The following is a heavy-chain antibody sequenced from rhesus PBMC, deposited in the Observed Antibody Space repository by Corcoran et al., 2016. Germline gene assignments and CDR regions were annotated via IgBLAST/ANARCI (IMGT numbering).Heavy chain of an antibody. CDR3: ARGSYYSGSSDY. J-gene: IGHJ4*01. V-gene: IGHV1S2*01. CDR1: GYTFTDYY. Sequence: QVQLVQSGAEVKKPGSSVKVSCKASGYTFTDYYMHWVRQAPRQGLACTGWINPYNGKTKYAQKFQGRVTMTSDTATSTAYMELSSLRSEDTAVEYCARGSYYSGSSDYWGQGVLVTVSS. D-gene: IGHD3-16*01. CDR2: INPYNGKT.